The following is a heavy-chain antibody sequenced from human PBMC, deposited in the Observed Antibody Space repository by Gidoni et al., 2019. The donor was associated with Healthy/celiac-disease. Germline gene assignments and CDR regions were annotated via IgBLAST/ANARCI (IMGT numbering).Heavy chain of an antibody. V-gene: IGHV1-58*01. CDR3: AADQYYYDSSGYY. J-gene: IGHJ4*02. CDR2: LVVGSGNT. Sequence: QMQLVQSGPEVHKPGTSVKVACKHSGFSFTSSAVQCVRQARGPRLEWIGWLVVGSGNTNYAQKFQERVTITGDMSTSTAYMELSSLRSQDTAVYYCAADQYYYDSSGYYWGQGTLVTVSS. CDR1: GFSFTSSA. D-gene: IGHD3-22*01.